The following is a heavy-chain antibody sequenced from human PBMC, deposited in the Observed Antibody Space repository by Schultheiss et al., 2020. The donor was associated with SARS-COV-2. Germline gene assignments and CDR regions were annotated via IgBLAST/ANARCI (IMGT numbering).Heavy chain of an antibody. CDR2: ISSDSGTI. V-gene: IGHV3-48*02. J-gene: IGHJ4*02. D-gene: IGHD3-16*01. Sequence: GGSLRLSCAASGFTFSSYTMNWVRQAPGKGLEWISYISSDSGTIFYADSMKGRFTVFRDNAKNSLYLQMNSLKDEDTAVYYCARESGGGPDYWGQGTLVTVSS. CDR3: ARESGGGPDY. CDR1: GFTFSSYT.